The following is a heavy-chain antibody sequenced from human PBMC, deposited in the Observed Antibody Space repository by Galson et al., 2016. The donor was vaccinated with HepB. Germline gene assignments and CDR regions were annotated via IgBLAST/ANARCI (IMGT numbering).Heavy chain of an antibody. CDR1: GFTVSRDY. D-gene: IGHD6-13*01. J-gene: IGHJ4*02. V-gene: IGHV3-66*01. CDR2: IYSGGTT. CDR3: ATDRAKKGSTWSLYFDY. Sequence: SLRLSCAASGFTVSRDYMSWVRQAPGKGLEWVSVIYSGGTTYYADSVKGRFTISRDNAKNSLYLQMNSLRVEDTAVYYCATDRAKKGSTWSLYFDYWGQGTLVTVSS.